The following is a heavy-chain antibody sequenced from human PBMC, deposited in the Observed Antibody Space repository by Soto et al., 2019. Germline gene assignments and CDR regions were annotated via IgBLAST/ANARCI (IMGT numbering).Heavy chain of an antibody. V-gene: IGHV1-18*01. CDR3: ARAGQYYDSSGYAD. D-gene: IGHD3-22*01. Sequence: QVKXVQSGTEVKKPGASMKVSCKASGYSXATSGISXXRXXPGQXXEWMGWISAYNGNTNHDQKLQDRIIMTTDTSTSTAYLELRSLRSDDTAVYYCARAGQYYDSSGYADWGQGTLVTVSS. CDR1: GYSXATSG. CDR2: ISAYNGNT. J-gene: IGHJ4*02.